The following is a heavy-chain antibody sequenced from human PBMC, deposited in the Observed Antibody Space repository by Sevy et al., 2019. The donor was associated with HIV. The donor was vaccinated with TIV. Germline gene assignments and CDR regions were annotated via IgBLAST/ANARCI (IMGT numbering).Heavy chain of an antibody. D-gene: IGHD2-8*01. CDR1: GFTFDEYG. V-gene: IGHV3-9*01. J-gene: IGHJ3*02. Sequence: GGSLRLSCAASGFTFDEYGMHWVRQAPGKGLEWVSGINWNSGNIGYADSVKGRFTVSSDRSKNILYLQMDSLRAEDTAVYYCARMVSGGLRWELIKENAFDIWGQGTAVTVSS. CDR3: ARMVSGGLRWELIKENAFDI. CDR2: INWNSGNI.